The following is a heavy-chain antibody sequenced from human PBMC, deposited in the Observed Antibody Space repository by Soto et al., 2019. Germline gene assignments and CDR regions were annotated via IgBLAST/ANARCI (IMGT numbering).Heavy chain of an antibody. CDR2: IIPIFGTA. V-gene: IGHV1-69*06. CDR3: ARLNRGHYASRAGEFDY. CDR1: GGTFSSYA. J-gene: IGHJ4*02. Sequence: ASVKVSCKASGGTFSSYAISWVRQAPGQGLEWMGGIIPIFGTANYAQKFQGRVTITADKSTSTAYMELSSLRSEGTAVYYCARLNRGHYASRAGEFDYWGQGTLVTVSS. D-gene: IGHD3-22*01.